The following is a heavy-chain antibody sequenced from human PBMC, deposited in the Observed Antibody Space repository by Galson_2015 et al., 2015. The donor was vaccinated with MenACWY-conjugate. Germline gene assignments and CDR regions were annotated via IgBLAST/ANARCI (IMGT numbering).Heavy chain of an antibody. CDR1: GFTFRTSS. J-gene: IGHJ4*02. D-gene: IGHD1-26*01. CDR2: LHRARRST. Sequence: SLRLSCAASGFTFRTSSLPWVRHAPGQGLVWVSRLHRARRSTRYTDSAKGRFTVSRNHAKNTLYLQMNSLRAEDTAVYYCARLGGNYRTTSHFDYWGQGTRVPVSS. V-gene: IGHV3-74*01. CDR3: ARLGGNYRTTSHFDY.